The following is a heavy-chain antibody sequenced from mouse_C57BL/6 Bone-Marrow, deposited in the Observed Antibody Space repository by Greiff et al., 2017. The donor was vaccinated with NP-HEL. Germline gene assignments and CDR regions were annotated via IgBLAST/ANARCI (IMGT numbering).Heavy chain of an antibody. CDR2: IWSGGST. CDR1: GFSLTSYG. Sequence: VKLMESGPGLVQPSQSLSITCTVSGFSLTSYGVHWVRQPPGKGLEWLGVIWSGGSTDYNAAFISRLSISKDNSKSQVFFKMNSLQADDTAIYYCAKRDYYGAWFAYWGQGTLVTVSA. J-gene: IGHJ3*01. V-gene: IGHV2-4*01. CDR3: AKRDYYGAWFAY. D-gene: IGHD1-1*01.